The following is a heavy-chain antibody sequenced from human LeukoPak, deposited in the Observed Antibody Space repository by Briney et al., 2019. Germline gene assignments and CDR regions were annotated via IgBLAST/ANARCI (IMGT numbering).Heavy chain of an antibody. V-gene: IGHV1-18*01. D-gene: IGHD6-13*01. CDR1: GYTFTSYG. J-gene: IGHJ4*02. Sequence: GASVKVSCKASGYTFTSYGISWVRQAPGQGLEWMGWISAYNGNTNYAQKLQGRVTMTTDTSTSTAYMELRSLRSDDTAEYYCARDQVARIAAAGTTDYWGQGTLVTVSS. CDR3: ARDQVARIAAAGTTDY. CDR2: ISAYNGNT.